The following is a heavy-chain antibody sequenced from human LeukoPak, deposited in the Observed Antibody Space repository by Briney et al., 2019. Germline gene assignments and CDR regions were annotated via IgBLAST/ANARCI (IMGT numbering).Heavy chain of an antibody. V-gene: IGHV3-23*01. CDR1: GFTFSSYA. Sequence: GGSLRLSCAASGFTFSSYAMSWVRQAPGKGLEWVSAISGSGGSTYYADSVKGRFTISRDNSKNTLYLQMNSLKTEDTAVYYCTTEGVVVVAAFYWGQGTLVTVSS. CDR2: ISGSGGST. J-gene: IGHJ4*02. CDR3: TTEGVVVVAAFY. D-gene: IGHD2-15*01.